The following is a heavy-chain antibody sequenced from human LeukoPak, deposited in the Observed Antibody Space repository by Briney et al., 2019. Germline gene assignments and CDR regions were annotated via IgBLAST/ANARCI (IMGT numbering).Heavy chain of an antibody. J-gene: IGHJ4*02. CDR2: IHLSGTPI. Sequence: PGGSLRLSCAASGFSFSIYRMNWVRQAPGKGLEWISYIHLSGTPIHYADPVKGRFTISRDNAKNSLYLQMDSLRAEDTAVYYCAREGRIVVVIGSLVAASAAEIDYWGQGTLVTVSS. V-gene: IGHV3-48*04. D-gene: IGHD2-21*01. CDR3: AREGRIVVVIGSLVAASAAEIDY. CDR1: GFSFSIYR.